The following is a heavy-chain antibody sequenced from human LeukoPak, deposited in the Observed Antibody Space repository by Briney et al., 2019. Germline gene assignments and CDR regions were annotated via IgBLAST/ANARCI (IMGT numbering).Heavy chain of an antibody. CDR3: ATEIEYNWFDP. D-gene: IGHD2/OR15-2a*01. V-gene: IGHV4-39*01. J-gene: IGHJ5*02. Sequence: PSETLSLTCTVSGGSISSSSYYWGWIRQPPGKGLEWIGSIYYSGSTYYNPSLKSRVTISVDTSKNQFSLKLSSVTAADTAVYYCATEIEYNWFDPWGQGTLVTVSS. CDR2: IYYSGST. CDR1: GGSISSSSYY.